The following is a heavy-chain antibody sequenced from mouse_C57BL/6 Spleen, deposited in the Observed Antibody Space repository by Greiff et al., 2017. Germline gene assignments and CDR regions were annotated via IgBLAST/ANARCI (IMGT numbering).Heavy chain of an antibody. D-gene: IGHD1-1*01. CDR3: ARGDYYGSSYPYYFDY. CDR1: GYTFTSYW. J-gene: IGHJ2*01. V-gene: IGHV1-72*01. Sequence: QVQLQQPGAELVKPGASVKLSCKASGYTFTSYWMHWVKQGPGRGLEWIGRIDPNSGGTKYNEKFKSTATLTVDKPSSTAYMQLSSLTSEDSAVYYCARGDYYGSSYPYYFDYWGQGTTLTVSS. CDR2: IDPNSGGT.